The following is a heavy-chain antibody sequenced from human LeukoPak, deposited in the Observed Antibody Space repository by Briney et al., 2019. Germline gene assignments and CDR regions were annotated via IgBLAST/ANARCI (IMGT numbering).Heavy chain of an antibody. D-gene: IGHD3-3*01. Sequence: GGSLRLSRAASGFTFSSYWMQWVRQAPGKGLVWVSRINSDGSTTNYADSVKGRFTISRDNAKNTLYLQMNSLRDEVTAVYYCARTGDYYYAYWGQGTLVTVSS. CDR1: GFTFSSYW. J-gene: IGHJ4*02. CDR3: ARTGDYYYAY. CDR2: INSDGSTT. V-gene: IGHV3-74*01.